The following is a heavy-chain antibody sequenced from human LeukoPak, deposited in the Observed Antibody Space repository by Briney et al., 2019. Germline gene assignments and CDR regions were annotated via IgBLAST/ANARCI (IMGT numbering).Heavy chain of an antibody. CDR2: INPKNGDT. CDR3: ATENDYYLD. D-gene: IGHD2-21*02. CDR1: GYTFTDYY. V-gene: IGHV1-2*02. Sequence: GASVKVSCKASGYTFTDYYMHWVRQAPGQGLEWMGWINPKNGDTRYAQKFQGRVTMTRDTSSNTGHMDLSRLRSDDTAVFYCATENDYYLDWGQGTLVTVSS. J-gene: IGHJ4*02.